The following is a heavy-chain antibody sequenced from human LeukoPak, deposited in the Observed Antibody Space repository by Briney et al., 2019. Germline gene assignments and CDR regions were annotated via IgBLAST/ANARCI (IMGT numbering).Heavy chain of an antibody. V-gene: IGHV1-24*01. Sequence: ASVKVSCKVSGHTLTDLTMHWVRQAPGKGLEWMGDFDPGNGEIIYAQKFQGRVTMTEDASTDTAYMELSSLKSEDTAVYYCAAGGLYDLLPYWGQGTLVTVSS. D-gene: IGHD3-3*01. J-gene: IGHJ4*02. CDR1: GHTLTDLT. CDR2: FDPGNGEI. CDR3: AAGGLYDLLPY.